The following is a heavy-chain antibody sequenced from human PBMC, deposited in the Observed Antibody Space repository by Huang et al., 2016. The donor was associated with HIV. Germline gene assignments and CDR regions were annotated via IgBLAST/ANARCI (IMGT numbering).Heavy chain of an antibody. CDR3: AKVRGSGSFYNDN. V-gene: IGHV3-23*01. CDR2: ISCTCNTP. D-gene: IGHD3-10*01. CDR1: GFTFNSYA. Sequence: EVQLLESGGGLVQPGGSLRLSCAASGFTFNSYAMSWFRQVPGKGLGWVSAISCTCNTPYYADSVKGRLTISRDNARNTLYLQLNSLRPDDTAIYYCAKVRGSGSFYNDNWGQGTLVTVSS. J-gene: IGHJ4*02.